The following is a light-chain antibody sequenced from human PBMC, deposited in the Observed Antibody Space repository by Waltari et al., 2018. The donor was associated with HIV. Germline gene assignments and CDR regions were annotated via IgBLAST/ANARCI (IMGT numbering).Light chain of an antibody. V-gene: IGKV1-NL1*01. J-gene: IGKJ4*01. Sequence: DIKMTQLPSSLSASVGVRVTISCRATQDIGKSVSCYQQRPGKVPKLLVYGAFIRQRGVASRITGSGSGTGFSLTISRLQPEDFATYCCHQYFSDPFTFGGGTKVEI. CDR1: QDIGKS. CDR2: GAF. CDR3: HQYFSDPFT.